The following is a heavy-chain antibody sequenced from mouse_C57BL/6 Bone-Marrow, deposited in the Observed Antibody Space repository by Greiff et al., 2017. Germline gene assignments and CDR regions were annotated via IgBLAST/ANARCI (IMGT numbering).Heavy chain of an antibody. CDR3: ARLGRGFAY. Sequence: LVESGPELVKPGASVKISCKASGYAFSSSWMNWVKQRPGKGLEWIGRIYPGDGDTNYNGKFKGKATLTADKSSSTAYMQLSSLTSEDSAVYFCARLGRGFAYWGQGTLVTVSA. J-gene: IGHJ3*01. V-gene: IGHV1-82*01. D-gene: IGHD3-3*01. CDR1: GYAFSSSW. CDR2: IYPGDGDT.